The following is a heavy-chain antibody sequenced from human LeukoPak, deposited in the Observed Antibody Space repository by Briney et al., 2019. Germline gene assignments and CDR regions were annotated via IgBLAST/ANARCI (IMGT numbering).Heavy chain of an antibody. V-gene: IGHV1-8*02. CDR2: MNPKSGDT. CDR1: GYTFTDYD. D-gene: IGHD3-10*01. J-gene: IGHJ5*02. Sequence: ASVKVSCKTSGYTFTDYDITWVRQAPGQGLEWMGWMNPKSGDTGCAQKFQDRVAMTRDTSINTVYMELSSLTSEDTAVYYCARDLYGSGSSGFDPWGQGILVTVSS. CDR3: ARDLYGSGSSGFDP.